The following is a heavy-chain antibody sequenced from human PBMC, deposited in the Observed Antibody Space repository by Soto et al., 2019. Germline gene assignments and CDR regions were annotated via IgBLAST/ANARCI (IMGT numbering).Heavy chain of an antibody. Sequence: PGGSLRLSCAASGFTFSSYGMHWVRQAPGKGLEWVAVISYDGSNKYYADPVKGRFTISRDNSKNTLYLQMNSLRAEDTAVYYCAKFAGSTPPYYFYGMHVWGQGTTVTVS. J-gene: IGHJ6*02. CDR3: AKFAGSTPPYYFYGMHV. CDR1: GFTFSSYG. CDR2: ISYDGSNK. V-gene: IGHV3-30*18.